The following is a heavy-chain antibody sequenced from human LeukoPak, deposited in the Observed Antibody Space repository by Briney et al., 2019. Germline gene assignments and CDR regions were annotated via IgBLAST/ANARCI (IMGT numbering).Heavy chain of an antibody. CDR1: GFTFSSYS. CDR2: ISSSSSTI. D-gene: IGHD3-3*01. CDR3: ARGVPTYXDFXSGYYRDNYFDY. Sequence: TGGSLRLSCAASGFTFSSYSMNWVRQAPGKGLEWVSYISSSSSTIYYADSVKGRFTISRDNAKNSLYLQMNSLRDEDTAVYYCARGVPTYXDFXSGYYRDNYFDYWGQGTLVTVSS. J-gene: IGHJ4*02. V-gene: IGHV3-48*02.